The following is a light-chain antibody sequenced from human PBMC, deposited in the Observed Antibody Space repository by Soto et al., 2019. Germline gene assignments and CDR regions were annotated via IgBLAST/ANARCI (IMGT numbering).Light chain of an antibody. CDR2: DAS. J-gene: IGKJ4*01. CDR1: QDIGSA. Sequence: IQLTQSPSSLSASVGDRVTITCRAGQDIGSALAWYQQRPGKAPKLLLYDASNLEAGVPSRFSGSGSGTDFTLTITSLRPEDFATYYCQQFNGLPLTFGGGTTVQIK. V-gene: IGKV1-13*02. CDR3: QQFNGLPLT.